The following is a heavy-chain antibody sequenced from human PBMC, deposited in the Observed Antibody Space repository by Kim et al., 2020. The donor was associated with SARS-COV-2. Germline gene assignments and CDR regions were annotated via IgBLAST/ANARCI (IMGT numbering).Heavy chain of an antibody. J-gene: IGHJ4*02. CDR3: ARVLRDSSSSTPDY. Sequence: GGSLRLSCAASGFIFSNYGMHWVRQAPGKGLEWLSVIWYDGNDKYYADSVNGRLTISRDNSKNTLYMEVNSLRVEDTAVYYCARVLRDSSSSTPDYWGLGTLVSASS. V-gene: IGHV3-33*01. D-gene: IGHD6-6*01. CDR1: GFIFSNYG. CDR2: IWYDGNDK.